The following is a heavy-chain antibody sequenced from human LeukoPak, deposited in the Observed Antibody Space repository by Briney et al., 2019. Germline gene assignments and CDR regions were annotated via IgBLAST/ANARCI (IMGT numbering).Heavy chain of an antibody. CDR3: AKGYCSSTSCYAGYHYYYYGMDV. J-gene: IGHJ6*02. D-gene: IGHD2-2*01. CDR1: GLTFSSYT. V-gene: IGHV3-23*01. CDR2: ISGSGGST. Sequence: PGGSLRLSCAASGLTFSSYTMSWVRQAPGKGLEWVSAISGSGGSTYYADSVKGRFTISRDNSKNTLYLQMNSLRAEDTAVYYCAKGYCSSTSCYAGYHYYYYGMDVWGQGTTVTVSS.